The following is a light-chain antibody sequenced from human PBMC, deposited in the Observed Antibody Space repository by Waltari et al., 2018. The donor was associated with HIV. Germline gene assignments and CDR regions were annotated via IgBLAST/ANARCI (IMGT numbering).Light chain of an antibody. CDR1: SSDEGGYNY. V-gene: IGLV2-14*01. J-gene: IGLJ2*01. CDR3: SSYTSSSTLVL. Sequence: QSALTQPASVSGSPGPPITISCTGTSSDEGGYNYVSWYQQHPGKAPKLMIYEFTNRPSGVSNRFSGSKSGNTASLTISGLQAEDEADYYCSSYTSSSTLVLFGGGTKLTVL. CDR2: EFT.